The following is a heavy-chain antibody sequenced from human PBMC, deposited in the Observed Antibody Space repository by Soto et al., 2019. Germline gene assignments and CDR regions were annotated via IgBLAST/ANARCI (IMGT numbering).Heavy chain of an antibody. D-gene: IGHD3-3*01. CDR1: GVTFSRYN. V-gene: IGHV3-21*01. Sequence: EVQLVESGGGLVKPGGSLRLSCAASGVTFSRYNLNWVRQAPGKGLEWVSSITSNSNYIYYADSLKGRFTISRDNAKNSLYLQINSLRAEDTAVYYCARDPTIFGVVTPYYVDYLGQGTMVNVSS. J-gene: IGHJ4*02. CDR2: ITSNSNYI. CDR3: ARDPTIFGVVTPYYVDY.